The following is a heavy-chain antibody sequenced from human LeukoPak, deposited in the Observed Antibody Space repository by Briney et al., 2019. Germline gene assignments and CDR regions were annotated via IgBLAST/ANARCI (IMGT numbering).Heavy chain of an antibody. J-gene: IGHJ4*02. D-gene: IGHD1-7*01. V-gene: IGHV3-30*03. CDR3: ARGRNYVSDY. CDR1: GFTFSSYG. CDR2: ISYDGSNK. Sequence: PGRSLRLSCAASGFTFSSYGMHWVRQAPGKGLEWVAVISYDGSNKYYADSVKGRFTISRDNSKNTLYLQMNSLRAEDTAVYYCARGRNYVSDYWGQGTLVTVSS.